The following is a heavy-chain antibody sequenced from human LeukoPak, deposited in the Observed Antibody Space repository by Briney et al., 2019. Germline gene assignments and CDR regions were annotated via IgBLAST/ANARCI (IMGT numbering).Heavy chain of an antibody. V-gene: IGHV6-1*01. Sequence: SQTLSLTCAISGDSVSRKSAGWNWIRQSPSRGLEWLGRIYYRSTWYSDFLTSRITISLDTYKNQFSLRLDSVTPEDTAVYYCARGGLVRGSIDSLIAFDFWGQGTVVTVSS. CDR3: ARGGLVRGSIDSLIAFDF. J-gene: IGHJ3*01. CDR2: IYYRSTWYS. D-gene: IGHD3-10*01. CDR1: GDSVSRKSAG.